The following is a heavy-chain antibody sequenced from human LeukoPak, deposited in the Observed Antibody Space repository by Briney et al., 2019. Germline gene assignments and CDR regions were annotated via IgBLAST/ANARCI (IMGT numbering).Heavy chain of an antibody. CDR2: ISSSSSTI. J-gene: IGHJ6*02. CDR3: ARAAAGYYYYYYGMDV. V-gene: IGHV3-48*02. D-gene: IGHD6-19*01. Sequence: GGSLRLSCAASGFTFSSYAMSWVRQAPGKGLEWVSYISSSSSTIYYADSVKGRFTISRDNAKNSLYLQMNSLRDEDTAVYYCARAAAGYYYYYYGMDVWGQGTTVTVSS. CDR1: GFTFSSYA.